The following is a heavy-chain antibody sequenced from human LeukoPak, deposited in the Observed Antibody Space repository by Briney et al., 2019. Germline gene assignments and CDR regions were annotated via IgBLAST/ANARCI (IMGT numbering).Heavy chain of an antibody. CDR2: ISGGGGST. D-gene: IGHD6-13*01. V-gene: IGHV3-23*01. CDR3: AKRRSSWLWDAMDV. J-gene: IGHJ6*02. Sequence: GGSLRLSCGASGFPFNSYAMSWVRQAPGKGLEWVSAISGGGGSTFYADSVRGRFTTSRGDSRNTLYLEMNSLRADDTAVYYCAKRRSSWLWDAMDVWGQGTAVTVSS. CDR1: GFPFNSYA.